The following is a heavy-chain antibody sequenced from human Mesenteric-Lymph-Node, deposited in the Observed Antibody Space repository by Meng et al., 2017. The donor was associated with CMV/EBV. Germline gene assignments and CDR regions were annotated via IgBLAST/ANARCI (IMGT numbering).Heavy chain of an antibody. CDR1: GFTFSNSA. J-gene: IGHJ4*02. V-gene: IGHV3-23*01. CDR3: AKDTCYDNSGRVEY. Sequence: GGPLRLSCAAPGFTFSNSAMSWVRTAPGKGLEWISVISGSGGSTYYADSVKGRFTISRDNSKNTLYLQMNSRRAEDTAVYYCAKDTCYDNSGRVEYWGQGTLVTVSS. D-gene: IGHD3-22*01. CDR2: ISGSGGST.